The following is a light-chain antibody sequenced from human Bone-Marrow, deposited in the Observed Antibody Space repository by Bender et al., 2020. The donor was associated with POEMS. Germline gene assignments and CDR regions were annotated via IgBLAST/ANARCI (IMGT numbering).Light chain of an antibody. CDR3: CSYAGSSTFV. V-gene: IGLV2-23*03. Sequence: QSALTQPASVSGSPGQSITISCTGTSSDVGSYNLVSWYQQHPGKAPKLMIYEGSKRPSGVSNRFSASKSGKTASLTISGLQAEDEADYYCCSYAGSSTFVFGGGTKLTVL. CDR2: EGS. CDR1: SSDVGSYNL. J-gene: IGLJ2*01.